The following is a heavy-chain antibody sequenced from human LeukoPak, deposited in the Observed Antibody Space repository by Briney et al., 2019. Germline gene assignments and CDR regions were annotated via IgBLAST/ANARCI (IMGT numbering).Heavy chain of an antibody. CDR2: IYYSGKT. D-gene: IGHD3-16*01. CDR3: ERFRSFVSDI. J-gene: IGHJ3*02. V-gene: IGHV4-59*01. Sequence: AETLSLTCTVSGASISSYYWNWIRQPPGKGLEWIGYIYYSGKTNYNSSLKSRVTMTVDTYKNQFPLKVNSVTAADTAVYYCERFRSFVSDIWGQGTMVTVSS. CDR1: GASISSYY.